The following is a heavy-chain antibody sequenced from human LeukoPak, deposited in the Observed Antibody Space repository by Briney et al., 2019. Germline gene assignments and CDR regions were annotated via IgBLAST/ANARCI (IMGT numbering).Heavy chain of an antibody. Sequence: GRNLSLACAASGFTFSSYWMSWVRQAPGKGLEWVANLKKDGRDKYYVDSVKGRFTISRDNAKNSLYLQMNIQRGEYTAVYVCSRDVPYYMDVWGKGTTVTISS. CDR2: LKKDGRDK. J-gene: IGHJ6*03. CDR3: SRDVPYYMDV. V-gene: IGHV3-7*01. CDR1: GFTFSSYW.